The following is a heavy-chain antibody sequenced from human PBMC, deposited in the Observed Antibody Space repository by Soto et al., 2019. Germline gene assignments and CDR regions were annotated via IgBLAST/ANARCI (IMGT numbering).Heavy chain of an antibody. D-gene: IGHD3-16*02. CDR2: IIPIFGTA. V-gene: IGHV1-69*05. CDR1: GGTFSSYA. J-gene: IGHJ4*02. CDR3: ARTERFYDYIWGSYRSDY. Sequence: SVKVSCKASGGTFSSYAISWVRQAPGQGLEWMGGIIPIFGTANYAQKFQGRVTITTDESMSTAYMELSSLRSEDTAVYYCARTERFYDYIWGSYRSDYWGQGTLVTVSS.